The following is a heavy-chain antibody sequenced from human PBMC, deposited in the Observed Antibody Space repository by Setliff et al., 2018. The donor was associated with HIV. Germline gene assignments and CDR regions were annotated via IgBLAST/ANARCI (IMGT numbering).Heavy chain of an antibody. D-gene: IGHD6-19*01. Sequence: SETLSLTCNVSGASTNAYFLSWVRHPAGKGLEWIGHIYTSDITNHNPSLKSRVTMSLDTSKEQFSLRLRSVTAADTAIYYCAREPSPSQWQPLYFDVWGRGILVTVSS. CDR2: IYTSDIT. V-gene: IGHV4-4*07. CDR3: AREPSPSQWQPLYFDV. J-gene: IGHJ4*02. CDR1: GASTNAYF.